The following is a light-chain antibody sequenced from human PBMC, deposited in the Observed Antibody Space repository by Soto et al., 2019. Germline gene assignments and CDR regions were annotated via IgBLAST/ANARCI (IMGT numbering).Light chain of an antibody. V-gene: IGKV1-5*01. CDR2: DAS. CDR1: QSISSW. Sequence: DVQMTLSPSTLSASLGDRVTITCRASQSISSWLAWYQQKPGKAPKLLIYDASSLESGVPSRFSGSGSGTEFTLTISSLQPDDFATYYCQQYNSWTFGQGTKV. J-gene: IGKJ1*01. CDR3: QQYNSWT.